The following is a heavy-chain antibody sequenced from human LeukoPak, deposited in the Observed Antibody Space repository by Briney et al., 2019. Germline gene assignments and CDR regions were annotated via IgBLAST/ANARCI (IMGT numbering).Heavy chain of an antibody. CDR2: IYYSGST. CDR3: ARDRWFPSPLGMDV. Sequence: SETLSLTCNVSGGSISNGDHYWSWIRQPPGKGLEWIGYIYYSGSTYYYPSLRSRVTISIDTSKNQFSLRLRPVIAADTAVYYCARDRWFPSPLGMDVWGQGTTVTVSS. J-gene: IGHJ6*01. V-gene: IGHV4-30-4*01. CDR1: GGSISNGDHY. D-gene: IGHD3-10*01.